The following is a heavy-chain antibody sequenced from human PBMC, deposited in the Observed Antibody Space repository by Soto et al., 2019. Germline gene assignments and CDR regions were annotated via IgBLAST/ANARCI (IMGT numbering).Heavy chain of an antibody. Sequence: SETLSLTCAVYGGSFSGYYWSWIRQPPGKGLEWIGEINHSGSTNYNPSLKSRVSISLDTSKTQFSLRLSSVTAADTAVYYCAREVGYCSSTSCSYYFDYWGQGTLVTVSS. CDR3: AREVGYCSSTSCSYYFDY. D-gene: IGHD2-2*01. CDR1: GGSFSGYY. CDR2: INHSGST. J-gene: IGHJ4*02. V-gene: IGHV4-34*01.